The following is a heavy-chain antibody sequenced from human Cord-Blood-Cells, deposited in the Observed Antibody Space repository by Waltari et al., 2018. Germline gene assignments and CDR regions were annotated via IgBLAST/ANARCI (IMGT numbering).Heavy chain of an antibody. Sequence: QVQLQESGPGLVKPSETLSLTCTVSGGSISSYYWSWIRQPPGKGLEWIGYIYYSGSTNFNPPLKGRGTISVDKSKNQFSLELGCVTAAETAVYYWGSVTDYDILTGYYYFDYWGQGTLVTVSS. CDR1: GGSISSYY. CDR3: GSVTDYDILTGYYYFDY. J-gene: IGHJ4*02. CDR2: IYYSGST. V-gene: IGHV4-59*01. D-gene: IGHD3-9*01.